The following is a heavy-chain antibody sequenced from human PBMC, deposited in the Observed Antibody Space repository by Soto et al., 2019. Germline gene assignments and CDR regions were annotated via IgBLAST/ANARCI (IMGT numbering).Heavy chain of an antibody. CDR2: IYYSGST. Sequence: KTSETLSLTCTVSGGSISSGGYYWSWIRQHPGKGLEWIGYIYYSGSTYYNPSLKSRVTISVDTSKNQFSLKLSSVTAADTAVYYCASICTNGVCYKGEFDYWGQGTLVTVSS. J-gene: IGHJ4*02. D-gene: IGHD2-8*01. CDR3: ASICTNGVCYKGEFDY. V-gene: IGHV4-31*03. CDR1: GGSISSGGYY.